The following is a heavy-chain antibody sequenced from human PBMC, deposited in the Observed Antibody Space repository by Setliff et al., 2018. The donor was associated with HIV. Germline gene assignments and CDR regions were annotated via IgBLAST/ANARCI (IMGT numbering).Heavy chain of an antibody. CDR2: IIPIFGTA. J-gene: IGHJ6*02. V-gene: IGHV1-69*05. CDR3: VRDTFDGRSYYGWDV. Sequence: SVKVSCKASGGAFSSYALSWVRQAPGQGLEWMGGIIPIFGTANYAQKFQGRVTITTDESTSTAYMELSSLRTEDTAVYYCVRDTFDGRSYYGWDVWGQGTTVTVSS. D-gene: IGHD3-9*01. CDR1: GGAFSSYA.